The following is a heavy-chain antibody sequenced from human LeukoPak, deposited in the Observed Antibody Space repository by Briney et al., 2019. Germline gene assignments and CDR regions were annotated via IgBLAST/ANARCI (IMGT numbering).Heavy chain of an antibody. CDR2: ISTSGDNT. J-gene: IGHJ4*02. Sequence: GGSLRLSCAASGFTFSSYAMTWVRQAPGKGLEWVSAISTSGDNTYYADSVRGRFTISRDNSKNTLYLQMNSLRADDTAVHYCARKVYHRFDYWGQGTLVTVSS. D-gene: IGHD2-2*01. CDR3: ARKVYHRFDY. V-gene: IGHV3-23*01. CDR1: GFTFSSYA.